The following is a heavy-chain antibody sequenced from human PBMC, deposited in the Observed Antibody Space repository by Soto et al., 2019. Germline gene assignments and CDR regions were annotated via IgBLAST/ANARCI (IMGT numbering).Heavy chain of an antibody. CDR3: AKDRGPWNYLNWFDP. CDR1: GFTFSSYA. V-gene: IGHV3-23*01. CDR2: ISGSGGST. Sequence: PGGSLRLSCAASGFTFSSYAMSWVRQAPGKGLEWVSAISGSGGSTYYADSVKGRFTISRDNSKNTLYLQMNSLRAEDTAVYYCAKDRGPWNYLNWFDPWGQGTLVTVSS. D-gene: IGHD1-7*01. J-gene: IGHJ5*02.